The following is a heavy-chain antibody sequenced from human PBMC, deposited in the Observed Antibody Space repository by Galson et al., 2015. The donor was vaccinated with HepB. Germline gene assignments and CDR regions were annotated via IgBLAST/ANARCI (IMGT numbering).Heavy chain of an antibody. CDR2: ISAYNGNT. J-gene: IGHJ6*03. V-gene: IGHV1-18*01. CDR3: ARAGDIVVVPAADYYYYMDV. D-gene: IGHD2-2*01. CDR1: GYTFTSYG. Sequence: SCKASGYTFTSYGISWVRQAPGQGLEWMGWISAYNGNTNYAQKLQGRVTMTTDTSTSTAYMELRSLRSDDTAVYYCARAGDIVVVPAADYYYYMDVWGKGTTVTVSS.